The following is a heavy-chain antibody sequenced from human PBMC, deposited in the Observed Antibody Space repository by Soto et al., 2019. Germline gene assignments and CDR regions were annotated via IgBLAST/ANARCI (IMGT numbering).Heavy chain of an antibody. CDR2: IHHSGST. CDR3: VRGVLS. Sequence: QVQLQESGPGLVKASQTLSLTCNVSGGSISSGGYYWTWIRQHPGKGLEWIGNIHHSGSTFYNPSLTSRVSTSVDTSKNQFSLKLSSVTAADTAVYFCVRGVLSWGQGTLVTVSS. V-gene: IGHV4-31*03. CDR1: GGSISSGGYY. D-gene: IGHD3-10*01. J-gene: IGHJ1*01.